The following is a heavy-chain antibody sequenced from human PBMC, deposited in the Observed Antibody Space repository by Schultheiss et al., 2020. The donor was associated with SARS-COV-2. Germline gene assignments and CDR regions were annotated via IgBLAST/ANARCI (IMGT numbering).Heavy chain of an antibody. Sequence: GGSLRLSCAASGFTFSRYAMSWVRQAPGKGLEWVSDISGRGGNTYYADSVKGRFTISRDNSKNTLYLQMNSLRAEDTAVYYCAKEDYFDSSGYSAYFDSWGQGTLVTVSS. CDR1: GFTFSRYA. D-gene: IGHD3-22*01. V-gene: IGHV3-23*01. CDR2: ISGRGGNT. J-gene: IGHJ4*02. CDR3: AKEDYFDSSGYSAYFDS.